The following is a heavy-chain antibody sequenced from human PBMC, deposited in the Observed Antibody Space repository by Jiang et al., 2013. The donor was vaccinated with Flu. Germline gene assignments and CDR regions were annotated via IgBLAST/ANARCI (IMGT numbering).Heavy chain of an antibody. CDR3: VKGGGVGGTY. J-gene: IGHJ4*01. CDR1: GFTFSIYS. Sequence: VQLVESGGGLGQPGGSLRLSCAASGFTFSIYSMNWVRQAPGKGLEWISYISSRSDTIYYADSVKGRFTISRDNARNSLSLRMNGLTDEDTAVYYCVKGGGVGGTYWGHGTPVTVSS. D-gene: IGHD1-26*01. V-gene: IGHV3-48*02. CDR2: ISSRSDTI.